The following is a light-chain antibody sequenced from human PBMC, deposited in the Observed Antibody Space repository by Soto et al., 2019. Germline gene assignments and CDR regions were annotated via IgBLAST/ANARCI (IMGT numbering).Light chain of an antibody. CDR1: QTISSGF. J-gene: IGKJ5*01. CDR2: GAF. CDR3: QQYNNWPIT. Sequence: EIVLTQSPGILYLSPGDRATLSCRASQTISSGFLAWYQQKVRQAPSLLIYGAFTRATGIPARFSGSGSGTEFTLTISSLQSEDFAVYYCQQYNNWPITFGQGTRLEIK. V-gene: IGKV3-15*01.